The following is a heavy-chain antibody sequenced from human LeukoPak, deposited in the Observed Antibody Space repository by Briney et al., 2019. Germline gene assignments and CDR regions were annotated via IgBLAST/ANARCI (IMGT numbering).Heavy chain of an antibody. CDR1: GFIFSTYV. D-gene: IGHD6-13*01. J-gene: IGHJ4*02. Sequence: GGSVRLSCAASGFIFSTYVMIWVRQAPGKGLEWVSLVGGSGDYTYYADSVKGRFTISRDNSKDTLYLQMNSLRPEDTAVYYCARDWYDYWGQGTLVTVSS. CDR3: ARDWYDY. V-gene: IGHV3-23*01. CDR2: VGGSGDYT.